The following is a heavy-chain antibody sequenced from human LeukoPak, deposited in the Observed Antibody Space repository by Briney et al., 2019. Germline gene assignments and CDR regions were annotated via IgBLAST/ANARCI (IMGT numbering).Heavy chain of an antibody. CDR3: ARAKFVFGELEYYYYYMDV. Sequence: GGSLRLSCAASGFTFSSYWMSWVRQAPGKGLEWVANINQDGSGKYYVDSVKGRFTISRDNAKNALYLQMNSLRAEDTAVYYCARAKFVFGELEYYYYYMDVWGKGTTVTISS. V-gene: IGHV3-7*01. CDR2: INQDGSGK. J-gene: IGHJ6*03. CDR1: GFTFSSYW. D-gene: IGHD3-10*02.